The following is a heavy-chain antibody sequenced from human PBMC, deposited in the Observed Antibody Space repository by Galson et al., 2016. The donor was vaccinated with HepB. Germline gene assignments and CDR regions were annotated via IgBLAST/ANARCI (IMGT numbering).Heavy chain of an antibody. CDR2: INPNSGGT. D-gene: IGHD3/OR15-3a*01. V-gene: IGHV1-2*02. CDR1: GYLLIDYY. CDR3: ARKSRSNGRWTQSMDV. J-gene: IGHJ6*02. Sequence: SVKVSCKASGYLLIDYYIHWVRQAPGQGLEWMGWINPNSGGTRYEQNFQGRVTVTRDTSINTAYVELNMLTYDDTAVYYCARKSRSNGRWTQSMDVWGQGTTVTVSS.